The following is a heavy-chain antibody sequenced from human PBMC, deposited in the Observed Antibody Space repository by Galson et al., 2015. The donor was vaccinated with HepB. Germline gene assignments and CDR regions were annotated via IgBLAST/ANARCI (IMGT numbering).Heavy chain of an antibody. V-gene: IGHV3-11*01. D-gene: IGHD1-1*01. CDR2: IGGSSDTI. CDR1: GFTFSDYY. Sequence: SLRLSCATSGFTFSDYYMSWIRQAPGKGLEWVSYIGGSSDTIYYADSVKGRFTISRDNAKNSLYLQMSSLRAEDTAVYYCARAGPTGIFFPFDYWGQGTLVTVSS. J-gene: IGHJ4*02. CDR3: ARAGPTGIFFPFDY.